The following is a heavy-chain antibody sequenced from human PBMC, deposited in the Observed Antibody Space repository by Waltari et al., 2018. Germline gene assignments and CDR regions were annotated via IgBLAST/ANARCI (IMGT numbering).Heavy chain of an antibody. J-gene: IGHJ4*02. CDR1: GFTFSIYE. Sequence: EVQLVESGGGLVQPGGSLRLSCAASGFTFSIYEMNWVRQAPGKGLDWVSYISSIGSTISYAESVKGRFTISRDNAKNSLYLQMNSLRAEDTAVYYCARDRGYYDSSGYFLTPGPDYWGQGTLVTVSS. CDR2: ISSIGSTI. CDR3: ARDRGYYDSSGYFLTPGPDY. V-gene: IGHV3-48*03. D-gene: IGHD3-22*01.